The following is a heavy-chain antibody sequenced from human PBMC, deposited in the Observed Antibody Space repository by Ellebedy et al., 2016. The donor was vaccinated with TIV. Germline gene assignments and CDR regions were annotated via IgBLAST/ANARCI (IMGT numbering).Heavy chain of an antibody. CDR1: GFTFSSYS. V-gene: IGHV3-48*02. Sequence: GESLKISXAASGFTFSSYSMNWVRQAPGKGLEWVSYISSSSSTIYYADSVKGRFTISRDNAKNSLYLQMNSLRDEDTAVYYCASGSVRHYDFWSGSFDYWGQGTLVTVSS. D-gene: IGHD3-3*01. CDR2: ISSSSSTI. J-gene: IGHJ4*02. CDR3: ASGSVRHYDFWSGSFDY.